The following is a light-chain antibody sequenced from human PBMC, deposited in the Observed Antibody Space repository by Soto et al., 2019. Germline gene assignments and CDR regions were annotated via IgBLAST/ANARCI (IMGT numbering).Light chain of an antibody. CDR2: DAS. J-gene: IGKJ4*01. Sequence: EIVLTQSPATLSLSPGDRATLSCRASQSVSSYLAWYQQKPGQAPRLLIYDASNRATGIPARFSGSGSGTDSSLTITRREPEDFAVYYCQQRSNWPSTFGGGTKVEIK. V-gene: IGKV3-11*01. CDR3: QQRSNWPST. CDR1: QSVSSY.